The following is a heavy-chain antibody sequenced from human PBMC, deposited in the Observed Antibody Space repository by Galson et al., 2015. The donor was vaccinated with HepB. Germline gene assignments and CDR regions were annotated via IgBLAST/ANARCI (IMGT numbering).Heavy chain of an antibody. J-gene: IGHJ4*02. V-gene: IGHV4-39*01. CDR2: INYSGST. CDR3: ARSSDMVSTYY. Sequence: WVRQPPGKGLEWIGSINYSGSTYYNPSLKSRVTISGDTSKNQFSLKLSSVTAAGTAVYYCARSSDMVSTYYWGQGILVTVSP. D-gene: IGHD5/OR15-5a*01.